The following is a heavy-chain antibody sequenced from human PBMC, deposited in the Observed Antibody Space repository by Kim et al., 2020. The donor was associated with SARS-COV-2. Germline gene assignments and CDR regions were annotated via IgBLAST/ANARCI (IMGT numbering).Heavy chain of an antibody. CDR3: ARESLGYSYGYYFDY. Sequence: SETLSLTCTVSGGSISSGSYYWSWLRQPAGKGLEWIGRIYTSGSTNYNPSLKSRVTISVDTSKNQFSLKLSSVTAADTAVYYCARESLGYSYGYYFDYWGQGTLVTVSS. CDR1: GGSISSGSYY. D-gene: IGHD5-18*01. V-gene: IGHV4-61*02. J-gene: IGHJ4*02. CDR2: IYTSGST.